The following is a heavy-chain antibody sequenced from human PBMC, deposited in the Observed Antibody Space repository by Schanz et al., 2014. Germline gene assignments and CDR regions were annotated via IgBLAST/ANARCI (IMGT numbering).Heavy chain of an antibody. Sequence: EVQLVESGGGLVQPGGSLRLSCAASGFTFSTSTMHWVRQAPGKGLEWVSLISDSGDTAYYADSVKGRFTISRDNSRSTMYLQMNSLRAEDTAVYFCAKDLGVDCGDGCFNWYFDLWGRGTLVTVSS. CDR3: AKDLGVDCGDGCFNWYFDL. D-gene: IGHD2-21*02. V-gene: IGHV3-23*04. CDR1: GFTFSTST. CDR2: ISDSGDTA. J-gene: IGHJ2*01.